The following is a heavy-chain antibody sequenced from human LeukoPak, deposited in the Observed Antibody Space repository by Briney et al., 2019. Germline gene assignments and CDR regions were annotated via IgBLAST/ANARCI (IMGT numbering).Heavy chain of an antibody. CDR2: ISAYNGNT. Sequence: ASVKVSCKASGYPFLSYGITWVRQAPGQGLEWMGWISAYNGNTNYVQKFQGRVTMTTDTSTSTAYMELSSLRSEDTAVYYCASLTTAIETADYWGQGTLVTVSS. CDR3: ASLTTAIETADY. CDR1: GYPFLSYG. J-gene: IGHJ4*02. V-gene: IGHV1-18*01. D-gene: IGHD5-24*01.